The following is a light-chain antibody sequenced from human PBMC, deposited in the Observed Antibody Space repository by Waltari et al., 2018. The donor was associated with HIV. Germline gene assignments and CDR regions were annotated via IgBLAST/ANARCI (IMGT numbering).Light chain of an antibody. CDR2: EDI. Sequence: SYELTQPSSVSVSPGQTARITCSGDGLAKRYVRWFQQKPGHAPVLVIYEDIERPSGIPERFSGSSSGTTVTLTISGAQVEDEADYYCFSAADNNLGVFGGGTKVTVL. V-gene: IGLV3-27*01. J-gene: IGLJ3*02. CDR1: GLAKRY. CDR3: FSAADNNLGV.